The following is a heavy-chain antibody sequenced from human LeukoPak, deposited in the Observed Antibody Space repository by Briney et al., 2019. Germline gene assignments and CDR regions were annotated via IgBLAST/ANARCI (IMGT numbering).Heavy chain of an antibody. CDR1: GYSISSGYY. Sequence: SETLSLTCTVSGYSISSGYYWGWIRQPPGKGLEWIGSIYHSGSTYYNPSLRGRVTISVDASNKQFSLKLSSVTAADTAVYYCARGSTVVIFGVATAPDGRFDPWGQGTLVTVSS. CDR3: ARGSTVVIFGVATAPDGRFDP. V-gene: IGHV4-38-2*02. CDR2: IYHSGST. J-gene: IGHJ5*02. D-gene: IGHD3-3*01.